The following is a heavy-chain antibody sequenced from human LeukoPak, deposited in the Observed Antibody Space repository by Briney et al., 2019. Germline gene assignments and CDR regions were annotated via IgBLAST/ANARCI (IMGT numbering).Heavy chain of an antibody. CDR2: ISRSSDTI. V-gene: IGHV3-48*02. Sequence: RGGSLRLSCAASGFTFRSNSVNWVRQAPGKGLEWVSYISRSSDTIYYADSVKGRFTISRDNAKNSLYLQMNSLRDEDTAVYYCARDLTTMVRGLPLDYWGQGTLVTVSS. CDR3: ARDLTTMVRGLPLDY. CDR1: GFTFRSNS. D-gene: IGHD3-10*01. J-gene: IGHJ4*02.